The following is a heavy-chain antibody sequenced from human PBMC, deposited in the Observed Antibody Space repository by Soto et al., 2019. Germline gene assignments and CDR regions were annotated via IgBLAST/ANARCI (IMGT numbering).Heavy chain of an antibody. J-gene: IGHJ4*02. CDR2: IYYSGST. D-gene: IGHD1-26*01. V-gene: IGHV4-39*01. CDR1: GGSISSSSYY. Sequence: QLQLQESGPGLVKPSETLSLTCTVSGGSISSSSYYWGWIRQPPGKGLEWIGSIYYSGSTYYNPSLTSRVTISVDTSKNQFSLKLSSVTAADTAVYYCASLSGSYLFDYWGQGTLVTVSS. CDR3: ASLSGSYLFDY.